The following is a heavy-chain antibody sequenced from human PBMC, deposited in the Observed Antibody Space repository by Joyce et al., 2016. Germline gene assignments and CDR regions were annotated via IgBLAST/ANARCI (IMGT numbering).Heavy chain of an antibody. Sequence: VQLMQSGAEVKKPGESLKISCKGSGYTFSNYWIGWVRQMPGKGLEWMEIIHPGDSDTRYGPSFEGQVTISVDKTITTAYLQWSSLKASDSGIYYCSSQTGSPKAPVDFWGQGTQVTVSS. CDR3: SSQTGSPKAPVDF. V-gene: IGHV5-51*01. CDR1: GYTFSNYW. CDR2: IHPGDSDT. D-gene: IGHD1-26*01. J-gene: IGHJ4*02.